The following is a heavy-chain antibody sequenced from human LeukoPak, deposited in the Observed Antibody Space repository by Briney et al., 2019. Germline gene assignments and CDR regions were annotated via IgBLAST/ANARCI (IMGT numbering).Heavy chain of an antibody. V-gene: IGHV3-30*02. CDR1: GFSFSSYG. CDR3: AQGHDGPFGGNWFDP. Sequence: PGGSLRLSCVASGFSFSSYGMHWVRQAHGKGLEWVASIRYDGKTDYYADSVKGRFTVSRDNSQNTVFLDMNTLKTDDTAVYYCAQGHDGPFGGNWFDPWGQGTQVIVSS. CDR2: IRYDGKTD. D-gene: IGHD3-10*01. J-gene: IGHJ5*02.